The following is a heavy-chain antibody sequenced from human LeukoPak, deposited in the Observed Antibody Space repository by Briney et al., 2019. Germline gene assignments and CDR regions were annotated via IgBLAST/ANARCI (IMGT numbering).Heavy chain of an antibody. J-gene: IGHJ4*02. CDR1: GGSIRSGSHY. CDR3: AKRDDSGGNLVDL. CDR2: IYYSGST. Sequence: SETLSLTCTVSGGSIRSGSHYWVWIRQPPGKGLEWIGSIYYSGSTYYNSSLENRVTISIDTSKNHFSLRLRSLRAADTSVYYCAKRDDSGGNLVDLWGQGTLVTVSS. V-gene: IGHV4-39*02. D-gene: IGHD3-22*01.